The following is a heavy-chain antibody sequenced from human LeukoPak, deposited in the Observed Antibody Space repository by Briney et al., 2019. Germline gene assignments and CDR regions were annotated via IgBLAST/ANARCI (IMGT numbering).Heavy chain of an antibody. Sequence: SVKVSCKASGGTFSSYAISWVRQAPGQGLEWMGGIIPIFGTANYAQKFQGRVTITADESTSTAYMELSSLRSEDTAVYYCARELQDYGDAFDIWGQGTMVTVSS. CDR2: IIPIFGTA. D-gene: IGHD4-17*01. V-gene: IGHV1-69*13. CDR1: GGTFSSYA. J-gene: IGHJ3*02. CDR3: ARELQDYGDAFDI.